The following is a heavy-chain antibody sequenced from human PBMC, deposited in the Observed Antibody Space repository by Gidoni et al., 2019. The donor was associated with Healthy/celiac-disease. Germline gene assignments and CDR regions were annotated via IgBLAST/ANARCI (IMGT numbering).Heavy chain of an antibody. Sequence: EVQLVESGGGLVKPGGSLRLSCAASGFTFSSYSMNWVRQAPGKGLEWVSSISSSSSYIYYADSVKGRFTISRDNAKNSLYLQMNSLRAEDTAVYYCAREDTGSPWFDPWGQGTLVTVSS. CDR3: AREDTGSPWFDP. D-gene: IGHD2-8*02. CDR1: GFTFSSYS. J-gene: IGHJ5*02. V-gene: IGHV3-21*01. CDR2: ISSSSSYI.